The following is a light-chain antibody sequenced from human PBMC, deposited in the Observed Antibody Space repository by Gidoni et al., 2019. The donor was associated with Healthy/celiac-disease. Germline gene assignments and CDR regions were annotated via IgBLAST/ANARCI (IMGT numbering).Light chain of an antibody. Sequence: DIQMTQSPSTLSASVGDRVTITCRASQSISSWLAWYQQKPGKAPKLLIYDASSVESGVPSRFSGSGSGTEFTLTISSLQPDDFATYYCQQYNSYSGTFGQXTKLEIK. CDR3: QQYNSYSGT. CDR2: DAS. CDR1: QSISSW. J-gene: IGKJ2*02. V-gene: IGKV1-5*01.